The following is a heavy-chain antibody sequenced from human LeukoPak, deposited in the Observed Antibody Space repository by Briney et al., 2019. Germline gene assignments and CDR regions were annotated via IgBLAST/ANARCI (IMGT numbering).Heavy chain of an antibody. D-gene: IGHD1-26*01. CDR3: ARDKIRYSGSYYLSPFDY. Sequence: KTSETLSLTCSVSGGSISSPGYYWNWIRQPPGKGLEWIGHIYHSGSTYYNPSLKSRVTISVDTSKNQFSLKLSSVTAADTAVYYCARDKIRYSGSYYLSPFDYWGQGTLVTVSS. CDR1: GGSISSPGYY. CDR2: IYHSGST. V-gene: IGHV4-30-2*01. J-gene: IGHJ4*02.